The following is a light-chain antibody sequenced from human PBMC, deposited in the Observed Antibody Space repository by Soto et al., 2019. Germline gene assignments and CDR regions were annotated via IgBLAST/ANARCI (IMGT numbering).Light chain of an antibody. V-gene: IGKV1-5*03. CDR3: QQYNSYSWT. Sequence: DIQMTQSPSTLSASVGDRATITCRASQSISNWLAWYQQKPGKAPNLLIYKASSLESGVPSRFSGSGSGTEFTLTISSLQPDDFTTYYCQQYNSYSWTFGQGTKVEIK. CDR1: QSISNW. J-gene: IGKJ1*01. CDR2: KAS.